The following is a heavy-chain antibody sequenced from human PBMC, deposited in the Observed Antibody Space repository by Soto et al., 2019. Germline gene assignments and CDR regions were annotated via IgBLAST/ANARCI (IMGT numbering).Heavy chain of an antibody. J-gene: IGHJ4*02. CDR3: ASGRTVRDHDDFDL. V-gene: IGHV3-30*04. Sequence: QVQLVESGGGVVQPGRSLRLSCAASGFTFSSYSMHWVRQAPSKGREWVAAMSYDGNSKYFADSVKGRFTISRDNFKNTLSLEMNSLGAEGSAVYYCASGRTVRDHDDFDLWGQGTLVTVSS. CDR1: GFTFSSYS. CDR2: MSYDGNSK. D-gene: IGHD3-3*01.